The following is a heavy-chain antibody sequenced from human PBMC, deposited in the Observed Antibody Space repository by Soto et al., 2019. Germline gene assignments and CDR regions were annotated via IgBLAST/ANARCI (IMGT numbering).Heavy chain of an antibody. V-gene: IGHV4-31*03. Sequence: QVQLQESGTGLVKPSQTLSLTCTVSGDSISSGGYYWSWIRQHPGKGLEWIGYIYYSGSTYYNPYLKSRVTISVDTSKNQFSLKLSSVTAADTAVYYCATLTMVRGALWYYYGMDLWGQGTTVTVSS. CDR3: ATLTMVRGALWYYYGMDL. CDR2: IYYSGST. D-gene: IGHD3-10*01. J-gene: IGHJ6*02. CDR1: GDSISSGGYY.